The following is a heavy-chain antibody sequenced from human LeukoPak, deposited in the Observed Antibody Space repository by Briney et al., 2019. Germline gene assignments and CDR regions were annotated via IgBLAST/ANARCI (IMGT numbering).Heavy chain of an antibody. CDR2: ISGSGGST. V-gene: IGHV3-23*01. CDR1: GFTVSSNY. J-gene: IGHJ4*02. Sequence: GGSLRLSCAASGFTVSSNYMSWVRQVPGKGLEWVSAISGSGGSTYYADSVKGRFTISRDNSKNTLYLQMNSLRAEDTAVYYCAGDYDDYWGQGTLVTVSS. CDR3: AGDYDDY. D-gene: IGHD4-17*01.